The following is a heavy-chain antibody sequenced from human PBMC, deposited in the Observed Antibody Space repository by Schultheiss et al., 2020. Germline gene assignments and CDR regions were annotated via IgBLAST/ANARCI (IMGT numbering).Heavy chain of an antibody. D-gene: IGHD2-2*01. Sequence: GGSLRLSCSASGFTFSSYAMHWVRQAPGKGLEYVSAISSNGGSTYYADSVKGRFTISRDNSKNTLYLQMSSLRAEDTAVYYCAKVKYQLPSYYYYGMDVWGKGTTVTVSS. J-gene: IGHJ6*04. CDR2: ISSNGGST. CDR1: GFTFSSYA. CDR3: AKVKYQLPSYYYYGMDV. V-gene: IGHV3-64D*06.